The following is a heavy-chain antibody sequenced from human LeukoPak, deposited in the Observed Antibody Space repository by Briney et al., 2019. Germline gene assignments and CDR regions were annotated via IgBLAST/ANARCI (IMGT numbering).Heavy chain of an antibody. CDR2: IKHDGSEK. CDR3: ARYAGANAFDI. Sequence: GGSLRLSCAVSGFTFSNYWMTWVRQAPGKGLEWVANIKHDGSEKYYVDSVKVRFTISRDNAKNSLYLQMNSLRAEDTAVYYCARYAGANAFDIWGQGTRVTVSS. D-gene: IGHD2-2*01. J-gene: IGHJ3*02. V-gene: IGHV3-7*04. CDR1: GFTFSNYW.